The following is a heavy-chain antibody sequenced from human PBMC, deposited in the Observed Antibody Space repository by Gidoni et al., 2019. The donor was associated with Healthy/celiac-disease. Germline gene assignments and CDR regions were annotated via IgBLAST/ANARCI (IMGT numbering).Heavy chain of an antibody. V-gene: IGHV3-74*01. CDR2: INRDGSRT. Sequence: EVQLVESGGGLVQPGGSLRLSCAASGFTFSSYWLHWVRQAPGKGLVWVSRINRDGSRTSYADSVKGRFTISRDNAKNTLYLQMNSLRAEDTAVYYCARGGTYYDFWSGYQTHNWFDPWGQGTLVTVSS. J-gene: IGHJ5*02. CDR1: GFTFSSYW. CDR3: ARGGTYYDFWSGYQTHNWFDP. D-gene: IGHD3-3*01.